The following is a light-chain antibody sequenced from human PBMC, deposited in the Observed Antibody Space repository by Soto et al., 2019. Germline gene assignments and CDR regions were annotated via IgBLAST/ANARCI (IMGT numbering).Light chain of an antibody. CDR1: QSVLYTANNENY. Sequence: DIVMTQSPDSLAVSLGERATINCKSSQSVLYTANNENYLAWYQQKPGQPPKLLIYWTSTRESGVPDRFSGSGSGTDFTLTINSLQAEDVAVYYCQQYYTAPYTFGQGTKLEI. J-gene: IGKJ2*01. CDR2: WTS. V-gene: IGKV4-1*01. CDR3: QQYYTAPYT.